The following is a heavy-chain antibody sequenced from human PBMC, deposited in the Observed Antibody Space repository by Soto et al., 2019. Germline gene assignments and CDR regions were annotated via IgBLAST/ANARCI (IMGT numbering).Heavy chain of an antibody. CDR2: INHSGST. Sequence: TLSLTCAVYGGSFSGYYWSWIRQPPGKGLEWIGEINHSGSTNYNPSLKSRVTISVDTSKNQFSLKLSSVTAADTAVYYCARGLWAVAVTGGANYYYCGMDVWGQGTTVTVSS. V-gene: IGHV4-34*01. D-gene: IGHD6-19*01. J-gene: IGHJ6*02. CDR3: ARGLWAVAVTGGANYYYCGMDV. CDR1: GGSFSGYY.